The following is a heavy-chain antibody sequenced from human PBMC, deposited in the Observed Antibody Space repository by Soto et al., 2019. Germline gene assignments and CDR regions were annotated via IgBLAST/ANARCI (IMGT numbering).Heavy chain of an antibody. D-gene: IGHD3-3*01. J-gene: IGHJ4*02. CDR1: GGSFSGYY. Sequence: SETLSLTCAVYGGSFSGYYWSWIRQPPGKGLEWIGEINHSGSTNYNPSLKSRVTISVDTSKNQFSLKLSSVTAADTAVYYCARGPFWSGYYLDYWGQGTLVTVSS. V-gene: IGHV4-34*01. CDR2: INHSGST. CDR3: ARGPFWSGYYLDY.